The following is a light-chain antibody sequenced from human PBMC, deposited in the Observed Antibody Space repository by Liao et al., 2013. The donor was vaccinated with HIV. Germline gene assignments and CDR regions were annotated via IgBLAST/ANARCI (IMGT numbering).Light chain of an antibody. Sequence: SYELTQPPSVSVAPGKTARITCGENNIGSKTVHWYQQRPGQAPVLVIYYDSHRPSGIPERFSGSNSGNTATLTISRVEAGDEADYSCQVWDSKSDDVVFGGGTKLTVL. CDR1: NIGSKT. V-gene: IGLV3-21*01. CDR3: QVWDSKSDDVV. CDR2: YDS. J-gene: IGLJ2*01.